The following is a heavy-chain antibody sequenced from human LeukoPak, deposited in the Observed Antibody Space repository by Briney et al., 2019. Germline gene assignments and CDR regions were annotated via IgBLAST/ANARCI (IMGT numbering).Heavy chain of an antibody. J-gene: IGHJ6*04. D-gene: IGHD3-9*01. CDR2: ISAYNGNT. CDR1: GYTFTSYG. CDR3: ARDTGVLRYFDWLLHNYYYYGMDV. V-gene: IGHV1-18*04. Sequence: ASVKVSCKASGYTFTSYGISWVRQAPRQGLEWMGWISAYNGNTNYAQKLQGRVTMTTDTSTSTAYMELRSLRSDDTAVYYCARDTGVLRYFDWLLHNYYYYGMDVWGKGTTVTVSS.